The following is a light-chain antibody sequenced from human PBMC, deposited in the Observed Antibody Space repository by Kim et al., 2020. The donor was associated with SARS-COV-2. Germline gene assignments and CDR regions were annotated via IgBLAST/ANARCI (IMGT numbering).Light chain of an antibody. CDR1: HSVSSGQ. V-gene: IGKV3-20*01. J-gene: IGKJ4*02. CDR3: QQYDDSPS. CDR2: DAS. Sequence: EIVLTQSPGTLSLSPGESATLFCRASHSVSSGQLAWYQHKPGQAPRLLIHDASIRATGIPDRFTGSGSGTHFTLVISRLEPEDFAFYLLQQYDDSPSFGGGTKVDIK.